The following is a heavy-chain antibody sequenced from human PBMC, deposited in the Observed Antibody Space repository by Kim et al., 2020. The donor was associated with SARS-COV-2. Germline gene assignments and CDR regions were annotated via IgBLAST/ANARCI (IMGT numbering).Heavy chain of an antibody. J-gene: IGHJ4*02. D-gene: IGHD3-10*01. CDR3: ARGTYGFLYY. CDR2: ST. V-gene: IGHV4-34*01. Sequence: STNDNPSLKSRVTIAVDTAKNQFALKLSSVTAADTAVYYCARGTYGFLYYWGQGTLVTVSS.